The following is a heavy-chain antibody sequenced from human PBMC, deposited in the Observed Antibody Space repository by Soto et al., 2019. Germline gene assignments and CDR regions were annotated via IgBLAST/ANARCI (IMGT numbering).Heavy chain of an antibody. Sequence: PGGSLRLSCAASGFTFSSYSMNWVRQAPGKGLEWVSDISGSSSSTYYADSVKGRFTISRDNSKNTLYLQMNSLRAEDTAVYYCAKERSGGWYVVGVPEYYFDYWGQGTLVTVSS. J-gene: IGHJ4*02. D-gene: IGHD6-19*01. V-gene: IGHV3-23*01. CDR2: ISGSSSST. CDR1: GFTFSSYS. CDR3: AKERSGGWYVVGVPEYYFDY.